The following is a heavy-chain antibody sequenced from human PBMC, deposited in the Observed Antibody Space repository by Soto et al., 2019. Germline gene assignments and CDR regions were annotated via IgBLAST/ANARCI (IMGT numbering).Heavy chain of an antibody. J-gene: IGHJ4*02. V-gene: IGHV1-2*02. Sequence: ASVKVSCKASGYTFTGYYIHWVRQAPGQGFEWMGWINPNSGGTNYAQKFQGRVTMTRDTSISTVYMELSRLRSDDTAVYYCAGNWNDGDDYFDYWGQGTLVTVSS. CDR3: AGNWNDGDDYFDY. CDR2: INPNSGGT. D-gene: IGHD1-1*01. CDR1: GYTFTGYY.